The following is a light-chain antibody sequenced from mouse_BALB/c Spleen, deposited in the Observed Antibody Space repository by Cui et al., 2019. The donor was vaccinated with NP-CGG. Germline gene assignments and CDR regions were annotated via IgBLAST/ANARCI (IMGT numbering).Light chain of an antibody. CDR2: STN. CDR1: TGAVTTSNY. Sequence: QTVVTQETALTTSPGETVTLTCRSSTGAVTTSNYANWVQEKPDHLFTGLIGSTNNRAPGVPARFSGSLIGDKAARTITGAQTEDEAIYFCALWYSNHWVFGGGTKRTVL. CDR3: ALWYSNHWV. J-gene: IGLJ1*01. V-gene: IGLV1*01.